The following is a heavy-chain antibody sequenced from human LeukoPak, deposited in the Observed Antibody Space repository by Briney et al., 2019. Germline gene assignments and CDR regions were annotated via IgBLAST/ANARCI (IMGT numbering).Heavy chain of an antibody. Sequence: GGSLRLSCAASGFTFSSYAMHWVRQAPGKGLEWVAVISYDGTNKYYADSVKGRFTISRDNSKNTLYLQMNSLRAEDTAVYYCARHKSITYDAFDMWGQGTMVTVSS. D-gene: IGHD2/OR15-2a*01. CDR3: ARHKSITYDAFDM. CDR1: GFTFSSYA. CDR2: ISYDGTNK. J-gene: IGHJ3*02. V-gene: IGHV3-30-3*01.